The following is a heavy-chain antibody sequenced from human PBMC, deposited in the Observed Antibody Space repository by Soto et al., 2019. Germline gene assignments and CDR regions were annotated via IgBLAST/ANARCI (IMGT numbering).Heavy chain of an antibody. CDR3: ARAGAGSYSRGRSWFDP. D-gene: IGHD3-10*01. Sequence: SETLSLTCAVYGGSFSGYYWSWIRQPPGKGLEWIGEINHSGSTNYNPSLKSRVTISVDTSKNQFSLKLSSVTAADTAVYYCARAGAGSYSRGRSWFDPWGQGTLVTVSS. J-gene: IGHJ5*02. CDR2: INHSGST. CDR1: GGSFSGYY. V-gene: IGHV4-34*01.